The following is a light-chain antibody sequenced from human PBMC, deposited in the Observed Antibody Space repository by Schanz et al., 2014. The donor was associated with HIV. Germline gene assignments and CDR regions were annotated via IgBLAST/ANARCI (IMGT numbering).Light chain of an antibody. Sequence: QSVLTQPASVSGSPGQSITISCTGSSSNVGGHNYVSWYQQRPGKTTQLMIYDVTLRPSGVSYRFSGSKSGNTAFLTISGLQAEDEGDYFCTSFTNDRDLIFGGGTKVTVL. V-gene: IGLV2-14*03. J-gene: IGLJ2*01. CDR1: SSNVGGHNY. CDR2: DVT. CDR3: TSFTNDRDLI.